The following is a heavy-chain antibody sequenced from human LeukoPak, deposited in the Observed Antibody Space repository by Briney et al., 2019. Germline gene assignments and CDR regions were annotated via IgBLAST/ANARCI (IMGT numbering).Heavy chain of an antibody. CDR2: IKQDGSTK. J-gene: IGHJ4*02. D-gene: IGHD3-10*01. CDR1: XTXSSXW. Sequence: XTXSSXWRRWVGQAQGKGVEGVANIKQDGSTKYYLHSLNGRFTISRDNAKNSLYLQMNSLRAEHTAVYYCARRAMVRGVYSAPFDYWGQGTLVTVSS. V-gene: IGHV3-7*03. CDR3: ARRAMVRGVYSAPFDY.